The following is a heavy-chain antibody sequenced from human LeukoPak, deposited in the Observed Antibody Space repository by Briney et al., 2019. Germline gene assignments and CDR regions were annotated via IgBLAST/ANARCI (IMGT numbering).Heavy chain of an antibody. CDR2: IYYSGST. CDR1: GGSISSSSYY. Sequence: ETLSLTCTVSGGSISSSSYYWGWIRQPPGKGLEWIGSIYYSGSTYYNPSLKSRVTISVDTSKNQLSLKLSSVTAADTAVYYCARVVGPGGYYYFYYMDVWGKGTTVTVSS. CDR3: ARVVGPGGYYYFYYMDV. J-gene: IGHJ6*03. V-gene: IGHV4-39*07. D-gene: IGHD3-16*01.